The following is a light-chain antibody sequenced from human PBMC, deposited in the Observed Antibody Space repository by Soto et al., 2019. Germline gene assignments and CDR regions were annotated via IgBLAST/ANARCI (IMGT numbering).Light chain of an antibody. V-gene: IGKV2-28*01. CDR1: QSLLHSNGKTY. CDR2: LGS. Sequence: DIVMTQSPLSLPVTPGEPASISCRSSQSLLHSNGKTYLDWYLQKPGQSPQLLIYLGSTRAPGVPGRFSGGGSGADFTLKISRVEAEDVGVYYCMQPLHTPQTFGQGTRLEIK. CDR3: MQPLHTPQT. J-gene: IGKJ2*01.